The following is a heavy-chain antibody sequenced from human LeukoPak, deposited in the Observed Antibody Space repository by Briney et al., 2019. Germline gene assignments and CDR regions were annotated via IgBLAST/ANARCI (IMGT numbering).Heavy chain of an antibody. V-gene: IGHV4-39*01. D-gene: IGHD2-15*01. CDR3: ARLVGGSPDY. CDR2: IYYSGSS. CDR1: GGSISSSSYY. Sequence: SETLSLTCTVSGGSISSSSYYWGWIRQPPGKGLEWIGSIYYSGSSYYNPSLKSRVTISVDTSKNQFSLKLSSVTAADTGVYYCARLVGGSPDYWGQGTLVTVSS. J-gene: IGHJ4*02.